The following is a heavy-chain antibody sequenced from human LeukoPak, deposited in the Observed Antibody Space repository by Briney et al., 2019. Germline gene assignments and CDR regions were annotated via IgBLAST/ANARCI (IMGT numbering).Heavy chain of an antibody. J-gene: IGHJ3*02. CDR1: GGSISSYY. Sequence: SETLSLTCTVSGGSISSYYWSWIRQPPGKGLEWIGYIYYSGSTNYNPSLKSRVTISVDTSKNQFSLKLSSVTAADTAVYYCARASAERDGYNDDAFDIWGPGTMVTVSS. CDR2: IYYSGST. CDR3: ARASAERDGYNDDAFDI. D-gene: IGHD5-24*01. V-gene: IGHV4-59*01.